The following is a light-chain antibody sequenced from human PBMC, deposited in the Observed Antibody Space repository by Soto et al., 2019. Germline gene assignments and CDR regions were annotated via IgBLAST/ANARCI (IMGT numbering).Light chain of an antibody. Sequence: DIVMTQSPDSLAVSLGERATINCESSQSSLYSSNNKNYLAWYQQKPGQPPRLLIYWASTRESGVPDRFSGSGSETDFTLTISSLQAEDVAVYYCQQYYSAPPSFGGGTKVEIK. CDR2: WAS. J-gene: IGKJ4*01. CDR3: QQYYSAPPS. CDR1: QSSLYSSNNKNY. V-gene: IGKV4-1*01.